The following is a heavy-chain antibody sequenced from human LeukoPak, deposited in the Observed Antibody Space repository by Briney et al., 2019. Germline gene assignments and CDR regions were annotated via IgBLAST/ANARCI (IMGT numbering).Heavy chain of an antibody. CDR1: GYTFTGYY. V-gene: IGHV1-2*06. CDR2: INPNSGGT. Sequence: GASVKVSCKASGYTFTGYYMHWVRQAPGQGLEWMGRINPNSGGTNYAQKFQGRVTITRDTSASTAYMELSSLRSEDTAVYYCARGSEALDYWGQGTLVTVSS. CDR3: ARGSEALDY. J-gene: IGHJ4*02.